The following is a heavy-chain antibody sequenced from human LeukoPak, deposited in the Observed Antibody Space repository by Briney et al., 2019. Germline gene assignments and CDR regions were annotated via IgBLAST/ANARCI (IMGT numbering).Heavy chain of an antibody. CDR1: GFSFRSYG. V-gene: IGHV3-33*01. J-gene: IGHJ3*02. CDR3: ARGLGGNSAAFDI. Sequence: GGSLRLSCAASGFSFRSYGMHWVRQAPGKGPEWVAVIWYDGSKKYYGGSVKGRFTISRDNSKNTLYLQMNSLRAEDTAVYYCARGLGGNSAAFDIWGQGTMVTVSS. CDR2: IWYDGSKK. D-gene: IGHD4-23*01.